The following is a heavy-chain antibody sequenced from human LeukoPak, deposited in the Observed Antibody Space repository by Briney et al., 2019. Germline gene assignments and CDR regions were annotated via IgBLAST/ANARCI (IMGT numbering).Heavy chain of an antibody. CDR2: FDPEDGET. D-gene: IGHD1-26*01. Sequence: ASVKVSCKVSGYTLTELSMHWVRQAPGKGLEWMGGFDPEDGETIYAQKFQGRVTMTEDTSTDTAYMELSSLRSEDTAVYYCATLGWELPTFDYWGQGTLVTASS. V-gene: IGHV1-24*01. CDR3: ATLGWELPTFDY. CDR1: GYTLTELS. J-gene: IGHJ4*02.